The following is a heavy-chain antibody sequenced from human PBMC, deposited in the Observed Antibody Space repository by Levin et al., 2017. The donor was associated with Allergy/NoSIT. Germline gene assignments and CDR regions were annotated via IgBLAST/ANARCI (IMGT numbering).Heavy chain of an antibody. CDR1: GITFSNAW. J-gene: IGHJ4*02. CDR2: IKNKADGATT. Sequence: GGSLRLSCAASGITFSNAWMSWARQAPGKGLEWVGRIKNKADGATTEYAAPVKGRFTISRDDAKNTLYLQMNSLKTEDTAVYFCTTYSSSWYYFDYWGQGTLVTVSS. V-gene: IGHV3-15*01. CDR3: TTYSSSWYYFDY. D-gene: IGHD6-13*01.